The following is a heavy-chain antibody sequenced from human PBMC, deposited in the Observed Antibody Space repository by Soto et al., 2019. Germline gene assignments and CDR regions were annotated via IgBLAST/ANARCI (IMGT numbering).Heavy chain of an antibody. CDR1: W. V-gene: IGHV5-51*01. D-gene: IGHD1-26*01. Sequence: WIGWVRQMPGKGLEWMGIIYPGDSDTRYSPSFQGQVTISADKSISTAYLQWSSLKASDTAMYYCARRELHDAFDIWGQGTMVTVSS. CDR3: ARRELHDAFDI. CDR2: IYPGDSDT. J-gene: IGHJ3*02.